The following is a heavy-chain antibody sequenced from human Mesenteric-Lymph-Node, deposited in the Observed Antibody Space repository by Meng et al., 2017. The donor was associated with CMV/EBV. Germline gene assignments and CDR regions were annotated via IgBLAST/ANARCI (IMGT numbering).Heavy chain of an antibody. Sequence: SGGSISSSNWWSLVRQPPGKGLEWIGEIYHSGSTNYDSSLKSRVTISVDKSKNQFSLKLSSVTAADTAVYYCARAVVVVPSNIYYFDYWGQGTLVTVSS. CDR2: IYHSGST. V-gene: IGHV4-4*02. D-gene: IGHD2-2*01. J-gene: IGHJ4*02. CDR1: GGSISSSNW. CDR3: ARAVVVVPSNIYYFDY.